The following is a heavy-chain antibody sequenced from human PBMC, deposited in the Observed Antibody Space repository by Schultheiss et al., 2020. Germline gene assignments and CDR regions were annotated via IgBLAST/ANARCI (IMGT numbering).Heavy chain of an antibody. CDR2: IYYSGST. CDR3: ARQEQQLVPLYYFYGMDV. CDR1: GAYISSSGYY. Sequence: SETLSLTCTISGAYISSSGYYWGWIRQPPGKGLEWIGSIYYSGSTYYNPSLKSRVTISVDTSKNQFSLKLSSVTAADTAVYYCARQEQQLVPLYYFYGMDVWGQGTRGTGSS. V-gene: IGHV4-39*01. D-gene: IGHD6-13*01. J-gene: IGHJ6*02.